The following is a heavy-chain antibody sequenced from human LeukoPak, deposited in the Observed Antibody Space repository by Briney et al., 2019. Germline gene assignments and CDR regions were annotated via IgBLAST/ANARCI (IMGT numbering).Heavy chain of an antibody. V-gene: IGHV3-9*01. D-gene: IGHD3-22*01. CDR2: ISWNSGSI. CDR1: GFTFDGYA. Sequence: GGSLRLSCAASGFTFDGYAMHWVRQAPGKGLEGGSGISWNSGSIGYADSVKGRFTISRDNAKNSLYLQMNSLRAEDTALYYCAKALPHYYDSSGYYQATFDIWGQGTMVTVSS. CDR3: AKALPHYYDSSGYYQATFDI. J-gene: IGHJ3*02.